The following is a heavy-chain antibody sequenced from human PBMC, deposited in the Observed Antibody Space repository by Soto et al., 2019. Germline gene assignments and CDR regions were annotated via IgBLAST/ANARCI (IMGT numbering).Heavy chain of an antibody. CDR2: ISANNVNT. CDR1: GFTFTIYG. CDR3: ARRVALAPVYDAYDI. D-gene: IGHD3-3*02. Sequence: ASVKVSCKASGFTFTIYGITWVRQAPGQGLEWMGWISANNVNTHYAQNFQGRVTMTTDTSTSTAYMELRSLGSDDTAVYYCARRVALAPVYDAYDIWGQGTMVTVSS. J-gene: IGHJ3*02. V-gene: IGHV1-18*01.